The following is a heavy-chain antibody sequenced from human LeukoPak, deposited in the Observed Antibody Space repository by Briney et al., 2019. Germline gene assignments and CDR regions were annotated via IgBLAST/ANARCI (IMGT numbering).Heavy chain of an antibody. D-gene: IGHD6-13*01. CDR2: ISSSSSTI. Sequence: GGSLRLSCAASGFTFSSYSMNWVRQAPGKGLEWVSSISSSSSTIYYADSVKGRFTISRDNAKNSLYLQMNSLRAEDTAVYYCVRAISRQLADFDYWGQGTLVTVSS. V-gene: IGHV3-48*01. CDR1: GFTFSSYS. CDR3: VRAISRQLADFDY. J-gene: IGHJ4*02.